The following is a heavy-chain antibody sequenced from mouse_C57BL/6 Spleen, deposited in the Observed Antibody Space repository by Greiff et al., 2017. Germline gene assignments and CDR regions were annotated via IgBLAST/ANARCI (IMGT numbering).Heavy chain of an antibody. CDR1: GYSITSGYY. J-gene: IGHJ4*01. CDR2: ISYDGSN. CDR3: ATYYGRDYYAMDY. D-gene: IGHD1-1*01. V-gene: IGHV3-6*01. Sequence: EVKLMESGPGLVKPSQSLSLTCSVTGYSITSGYYWNWIRQFPGNKLEWMGYISYDGSNNYNPSLKNRISITLDTSKNQFFLKLNSVTTEDTATYFCATYYGRDYYAMDYWGQGTSVTVSS.